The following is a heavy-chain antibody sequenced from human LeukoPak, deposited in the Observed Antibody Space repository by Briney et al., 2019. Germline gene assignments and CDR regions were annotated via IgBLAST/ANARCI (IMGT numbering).Heavy chain of an antibody. CDR3: ARDAGRDGYNFWIFTDDLHFDI. D-gene: IGHD5-24*01. Sequence: GASVKVSCKASGYTFTSYGISWVRQAPGQGLEWMGWISAYNGNTNYAQKLQGRVTMTTDTSTSTAYMELRSLRSDDTAVYYCARDAGRDGYNFWIFTDDLHFDIWGQGTMVTVSS. CDR1: GYTFTSYG. V-gene: IGHV1-18*01. J-gene: IGHJ3*02. CDR2: ISAYNGNT.